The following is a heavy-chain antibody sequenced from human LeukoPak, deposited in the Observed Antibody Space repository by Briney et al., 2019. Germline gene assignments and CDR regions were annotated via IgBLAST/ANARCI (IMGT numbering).Heavy chain of an antibody. CDR1: GYTFTNYD. Sequence: ASVTVSFKSTGYTFTNYDINWVRQATGQGREWMGWMNPNSGNTGYAQKFQGRVTISRNTSISTAYMELSSLRSEDTAVYYCARPRGYYDSFDYWGQGTLVTVSS. CDR2: MNPNSGNT. D-gene: IGHD3-22*01. J-gene: IGHJ4*02. CDR3: ARPRGYYDSFDY. V-gene: IGHV1-8*03.